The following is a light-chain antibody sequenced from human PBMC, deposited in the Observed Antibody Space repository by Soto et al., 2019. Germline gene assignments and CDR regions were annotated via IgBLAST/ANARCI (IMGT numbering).Light chain of an antibody. V-gene: IGLV2-14*01. CDR2: EVS. Sequence: QSVLTQPASVSGSPGQSITISCTGTSSDVGGYNSVSWYQHHPGKAPKLMIHEVSNRPSGVSNRFSGSKSGNTASLTISGLQAEDEADYYCSSYTSSSSLYVFGTGTKLTVL. CDR3: SSYTSSSSLYV. CDR1: SSDVGGYNS. J-gene: IGLJ1*01.